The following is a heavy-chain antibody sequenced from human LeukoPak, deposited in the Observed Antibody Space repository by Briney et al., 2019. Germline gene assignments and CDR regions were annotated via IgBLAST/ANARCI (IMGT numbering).Heavy chain of an antibody. Sequence: SETLSLTCAVYGGSFSGYYWTWIRQPPGKGLEWIGEINHSGSTNYNPSLKSRVTISVDTSKNQFSLKLNSVTAADTAVYYCARDRGTTGTIDYWGQGTLVTVSS. V-gene: IGHV4-34*01. CDR1: GGSFSGYY. CDR3: ARDRGTTGTIDY. CDR2: INHSGST. D-gene: IGHD4-17*01. J-gene: IGHJ4*02.